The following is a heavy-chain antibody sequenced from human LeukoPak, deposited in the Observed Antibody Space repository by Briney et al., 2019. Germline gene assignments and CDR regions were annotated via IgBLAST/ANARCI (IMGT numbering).Heavy chain of an antibody. Sequence: ETLSLTCAVYGGSFSGYYWSWIRQPPGKGLEWVSVIYSGGSTYYADSVKGRFTISRDNSKNTLYLQMNSLRAEDTAVYYCARVWWLVRSYYFDYWGQGTLVTVSS. V-gene: IGHV3-66*01. CDR3: ARVWWLVRSYYFDY. CDR1: GGSFSGYY. CDR2: IYSGGST. D-gene: IGHD6-19*01. J-gene: IGHJ4*02.